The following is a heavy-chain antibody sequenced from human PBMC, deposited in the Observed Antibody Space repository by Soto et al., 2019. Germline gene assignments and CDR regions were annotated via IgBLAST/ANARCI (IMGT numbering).Heavy chain of an antibody. J-gene: IGHJ6*02. Sequence: EVQLVESGGGLVQPGGSLRLSCAASGFTFSSYWMHWVRQAPGKGLVWVSRINSDGSSTSYADSVKGRFTISRDNAKNTLYLQMNSLGAEDTAVYYCARASSAGNSYGLSDYYGMDVWGQGTTVTVSS. CDR3: ARASSAGNSYGLSDYYGMDV. D-gene: IGHD5-18*01. V-gene: IGHV3-74*01. CDR1: GFTFSSYW. CDR2: INSDGSST.